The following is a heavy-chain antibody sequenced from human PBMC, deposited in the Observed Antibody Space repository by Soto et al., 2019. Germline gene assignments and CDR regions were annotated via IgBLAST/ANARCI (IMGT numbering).Heavy chain of an antibody. J-gene: IGHJ3*01. CDR3: AHRRARLWFGENINEAFDF. CDR2: IYWDDDN. Sequence: QITLKESGPTLMKPTQTLTLTCTFSRFSLSTSGVGVGSIRQPPGKALEWLALIYWDDDNRYSTSLKSRLTITKQTSKIQVVLTMTHMDTVDTATYYCAHRRARLWFGENINEAFDFLGRGTMVTVSS. CDR1: RFSLSTSGVG. V-gene: IGHV2-5*02. D-gene: IGHD3-10*01.